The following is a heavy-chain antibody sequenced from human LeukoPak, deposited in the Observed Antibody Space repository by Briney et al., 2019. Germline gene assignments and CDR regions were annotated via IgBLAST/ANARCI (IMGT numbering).Heavy chain of an antibody. V-gene: IGHV3-23*01. CDR3: VRGYIGYSGHFDY. Sequence: PGGSLRLSCEASGFSFRSSAMNWVRQAPGKGLEWVSSISDGALKTDYGDSVKGRFTISRDTSKNTLYLEMNSLRAEDTAVYYCVRGYIGYSGHFDYWGHGTLVTVSS. J-gene: IGHJ4*01. D-gene: IGHD2-15*01. CDR2: ISDGALKT. CDR1: GFSFRSSA.